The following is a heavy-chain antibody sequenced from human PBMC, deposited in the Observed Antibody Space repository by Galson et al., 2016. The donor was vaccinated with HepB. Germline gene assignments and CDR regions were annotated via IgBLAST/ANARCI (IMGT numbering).Heavy chain of an antibody. Sequence: TLSLTCTVSGGSITSGAYYWSWVRQPPGKGLEWIGYSHRRGTTYYNPSPKSRLRISVDTPSNQFSLRLTSVTAADTAVYYCARDHHYGPGSLYGMDVWGQGTTVTVSS. V-gene: IGHV4-31*03. CDR3: ARDHHYGPGSLYGMDV. CDR2: SHRRGTT. CDR1: GGSITSGAYY. J-gene: IGHJ6*02. D-gene: IGHD3-10*01.